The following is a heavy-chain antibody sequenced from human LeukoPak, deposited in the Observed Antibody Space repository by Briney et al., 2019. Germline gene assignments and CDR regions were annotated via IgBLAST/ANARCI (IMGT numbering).Heavy chain of an antibody. J-gene: IGHJ4*02. CDR2: ISSSSSYI. V-gene: IGHV3-21*01. Sequence: GGSLRLSCAASGFTFSSYSMNWVRQAPGKGLEWVSSISSSSSYIYYADSVKGRFTISRDNAKNSLYLQMNSLRAEDTAVYYCARDPHYYDSSGTPEVDDYWGQGTLVTVSS. CDR1: GFTFSSYS. CDR3: ARDPHYYDSSGTPEVDDY. D-gene: IGHD3-22*01.